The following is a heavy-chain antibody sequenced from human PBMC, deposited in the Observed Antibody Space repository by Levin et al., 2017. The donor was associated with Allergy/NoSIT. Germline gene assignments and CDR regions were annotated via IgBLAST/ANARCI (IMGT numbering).Heavy chain of an antibody. V-gene: IGHV4-59*01. J-gene: IGHJ3*02. CDR2: IHYSGNT. CDR1: GGSIGTYY. D-gene: IGHD2-21*01. Sequence: SQTLSLTCPVSGGSIGTYYWSWIRQTPGKGLEWIGYIHYSGNTNYNPSLQSRVSISVDTSKNQFSLNLSSVTAADTAVYFCAREWGGENSFDALDTWGQGTMVTVSS. CDR3: AREWGGENSFDALDT.